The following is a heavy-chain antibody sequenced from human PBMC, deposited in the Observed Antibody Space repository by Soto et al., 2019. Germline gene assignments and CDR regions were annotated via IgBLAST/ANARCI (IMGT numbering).Heavy chain of an antibody. CDR1: GFTFSSYD. CDR2: IGTAGDT. CDR3: ARAIGPSLFDY. D-gene: IGHD3-22*01. V-gene: IGHV3-13*04. J-gene: IGHJ4*02. Sequence: GGSLRLSCSASGFTFSSYDMHWVRQGPGKGLEWVSAIGTAGDTNYAGSVKGRFTISRENAKNSLYLQMNSLRAGDTAIYFCARAIGPSLFDYWGQGTLVTVSS.